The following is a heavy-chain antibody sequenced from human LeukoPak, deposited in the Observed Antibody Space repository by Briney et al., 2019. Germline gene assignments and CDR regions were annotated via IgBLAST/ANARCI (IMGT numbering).Heavy chain of an antibody. V-gene: IGHV4-4*07. D-gene: IGHD3-10*01. CDR3: SRGKRRMVRGVVSPRGDYYMDV. Sequence: PSETLSLTCSVSGASITGYYWSWIRQPAGRGLEWIGRIYTSGSTDYNPSLRSRVTMSVDTSKKQFSLRLTSVTAADTALYFCSRGKRRMVRGVVSPRGDYYMDVWGTGTTVTVSS. CDR1: GASITGYY. J-gene: IGHJ6*03. CDR2: IYTSGST.